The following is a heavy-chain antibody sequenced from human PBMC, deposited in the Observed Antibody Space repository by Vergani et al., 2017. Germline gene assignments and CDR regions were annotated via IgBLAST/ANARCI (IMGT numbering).Heavy chain of an antibody. CDR1: GGSISSYY. J-gene: IGHJ4*02. Sequence: QVQLQESGPGLVKPSETLSLTCTVSGGSISSYYWSWIRQPPGKGLEWIGRIYTSGSTNYNPSLKSRVTISVDTSKNQFSLKLSSVTAADTAVYYCARGVSDIVVVPAADKHTEYYFDYWGQGTLVTVSS. CDR3: ARGVSDIVVVPAADKHTEYYFDY. CDR2: IYTSGST. V-gene: IGHV4-4*07. D-gene: IGHD2-2*01.